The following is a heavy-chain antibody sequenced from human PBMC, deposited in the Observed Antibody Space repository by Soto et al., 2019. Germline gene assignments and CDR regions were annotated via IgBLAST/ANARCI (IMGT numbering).Heavy chain of an antibody. CDR2: ISSTTNYI. V-gene: IGHV3-21*06. Sequence: GGSLRLSCAASGFTFTRFSMNWVRQAPGKGLEWVSSISSTTNYIYYGDSMKGRFTISRDNAKNSLYLEMNSLRAEDTAVYYCARESEDLTSNFDYWGQGTLVTGS. CDR1: GFTFTRFS. CDR3: ARESEDLTSNFDY. J-gene: IGHJ4*02.